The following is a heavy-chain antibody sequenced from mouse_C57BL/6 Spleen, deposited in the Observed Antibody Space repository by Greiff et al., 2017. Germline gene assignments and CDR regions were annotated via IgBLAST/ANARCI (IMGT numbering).Heavy chain of an antibody. CDR1: GYTFTSYW. J-gene: IGHJ4*01. CDR3: ARSGTGFYAMDY. Sequence: QVQLQQPGAELVKPGASVKLSCTAPGYTFTSYWMHRVKPRPGQGLEWIGMIHPNSGSTNYNEKVESKATLTVDKSSSTDYMQLSRLTSEDSAVYSWARSGTGFYAMDYWGQGTSVTVSS. D-gene: IGHD4-1*01. V-gene: IGHV1-64*01. CDR2: IHPNSGST.